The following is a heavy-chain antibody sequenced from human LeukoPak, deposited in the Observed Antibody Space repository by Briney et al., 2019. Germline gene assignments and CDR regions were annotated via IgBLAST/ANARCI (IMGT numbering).Heavy chain of an antibody. Sequence: GGSLRLSCAASGFTFSSYWMSWVRQAPGKGLEWVANIKQDGSEKYYVDSVKGRFTISRDNAKNSLYLQMNSLKTEDTAVYYCTAGYYDYVWGSYRLPLGYWGQGTLVTVS. V-gene: IGHV3-7*03. CDR3: TAGYYDYVWGSYRLPLGY. D-gene: IGHD3-16*02. CDR2: IKQDGSEK. CDR1: GFTFSSYW. J-gene: IGHJ4*02.